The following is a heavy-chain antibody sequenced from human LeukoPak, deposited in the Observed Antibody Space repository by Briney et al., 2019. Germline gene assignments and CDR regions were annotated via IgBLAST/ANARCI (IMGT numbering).Heavy chain of an antibody. CDR1: GGSISSYY. CDR3: ARAPTDGYVWGSSRPQGDYYGMDV. CDR2: IYTSGST. J-gene: IGHJ6*02. Sequence: SETLSLTCTVSGGSISSYYWSWIRQPAGKGLEWIGRIYTSGSTNYNPSLKSRVTMSVDTSKNQFSLKLSSVTAADTAVYYCARAPTDGYVWGSSRPQGDYYGMDVWGQGTTVTVSS. V-gene: IGHV4-4*07. D-gene: IGHD3-16*02.